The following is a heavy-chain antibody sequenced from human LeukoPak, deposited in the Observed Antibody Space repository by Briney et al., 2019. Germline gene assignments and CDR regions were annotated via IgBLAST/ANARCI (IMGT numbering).Heavy chain of an antibody. Sequence: GGSLRLSCAASGFTFSSYSMNWVRQAPGKGLEWVSSISSSSSYIYYADSVKGRFTISRDNAKNSLYLQMNSLRAEDTAVYYCARAYGSGSPIFDYWGQGTLVTVSS. CDR3: ARAYGSGSPIFDY. V-gene: IGHV3-21*01. CDR1: GFTFSSYS. J-gene: IGHJ4*02. CDR2: ISSSSSYI. D-gene: IGHD3-10*01.